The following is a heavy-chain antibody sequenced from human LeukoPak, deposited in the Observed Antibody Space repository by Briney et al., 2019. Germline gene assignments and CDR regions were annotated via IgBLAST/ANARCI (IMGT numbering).Heavy chain of an antibody. D-gene: IGHD3-3*01. CDR1: GYTFTGYY. J-gene: IGHJ5*02. Sequence: GASVKVSCKASGYTFTGYYMHWVRQAPGQGLEWMGRINPNSGGANYAQKFQGRVTMTRDTSISTAYMELSRLRSDDTAVYYCARDYDFWSGNNWFDPWGQGTLVTVSS. CDR3: ARDYDFWSGNNWFDP. V-gene: IGHV1-2*06. CDR2: INPNSGGA.